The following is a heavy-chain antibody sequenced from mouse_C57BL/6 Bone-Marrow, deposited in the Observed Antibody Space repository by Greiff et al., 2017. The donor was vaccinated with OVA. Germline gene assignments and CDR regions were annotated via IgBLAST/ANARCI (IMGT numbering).Heavy chain of an antibody. D-gene: IGHD1-1*01. CDR1: GYTFTSYW. CDR3: ARDYGSSYVGYFDV. J-gene: IGHJ1*03. Sequence: QVQLQQPGTELVKPGASVKLSCKASGYTFTSYWMHWVKQRPGQGLEWIGNINPSNGGTNYNEKFQSKATLTVDKSSSTAYMQLSSLTSEDSAVYYGARDYGSSYVGYFDVWGTGTTVTVSS. CDR2: INPSNGGT. V-gene: IGHV1-53*01.